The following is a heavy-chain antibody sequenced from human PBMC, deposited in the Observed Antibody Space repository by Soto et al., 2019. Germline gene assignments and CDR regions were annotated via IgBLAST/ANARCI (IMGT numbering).Heavy chain of an antibody. V-gene: IGHV3-33*01. CDR1: GFTFSSYG. Sequence: QVQLVESGGGVVQPGRSLRLSCAASGFTFSSYGMHWVRQAPGKGLEWVAVIWYDGSNKYYADSVKGRFTISRDNSKNTLYLQMNSLRAEDTAVYSCARLVVPATKTLYYFDYWGQGTLVTVSS. CDR2: IWYDGSNK. D-gene: IGHD2-2*01. CDR3: ARLVVPATKTLYYFDY. J-gene: IGHJ4*02.